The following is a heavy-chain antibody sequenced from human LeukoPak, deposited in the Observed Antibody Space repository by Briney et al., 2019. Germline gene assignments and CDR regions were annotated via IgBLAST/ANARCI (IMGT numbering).Heavy chain of an antibody. CDR2: ISSSGSTM. J-gene: IGHJ4*02. CDR3: ARGPPRNYGNYYFDY. D-gene: IGHD1-7*01. CDR1: GFTFSSYE. V-gene: IGHV3-48*03. Sequence: GGSLRLSCAASGFTFSSYEMNWVRQAPGKGLEWVSYISSSGSTMYYADSVKGRFTISRDNAKNSLYLQMNSLRAEDTAVYYCARGPPRNYGNYYFDYWGQGTLVTVSS.